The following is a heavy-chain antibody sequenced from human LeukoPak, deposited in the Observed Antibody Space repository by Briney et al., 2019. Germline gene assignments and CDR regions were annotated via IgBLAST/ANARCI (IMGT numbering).Heavy chain of an antibody. D-gene: IGHD3-16*01. CDR3: ARGRYGPRLGN. CDR2: INNSGST. Sequence: PSETLSLTCAVYGASFSDSYWSWIRQSPEKGLEWIGEINNSGSTSYNPSLNSRVIMSVDRSKNQFSLRLISVTAADTAVYYCARGRYGPRLGNWGQGTLVTVSS. J-gene: IGHJ4*02. CDR1: GASFSDSY. V-gene: IGHV4-34*01.